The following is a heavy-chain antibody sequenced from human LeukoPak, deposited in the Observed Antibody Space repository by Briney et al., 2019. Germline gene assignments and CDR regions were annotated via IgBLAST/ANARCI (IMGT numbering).Heavy chain of an antibody. V-gene: IGHV4-39*07. J-gene: IGHJ4*02. Sequence: SETLSLTCTVSGGSISSSSYYWGWIRQPPGKGLEWIGSIYYSGSTYYNPSLKSRVTISVDTSKNQFSLKLSSVTAEDTAVYYCARDLEPYCSGGSCSRLGYWGQGTLVTVSS. CDR2: IYYSGST. D-gene: IGHD2-15*01. CDR1: GGSISSSSYY. CDR3: ARDLEPYCSGGSCSRLGY.